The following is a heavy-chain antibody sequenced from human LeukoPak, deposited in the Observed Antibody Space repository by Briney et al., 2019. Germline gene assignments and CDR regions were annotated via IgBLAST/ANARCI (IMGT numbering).Heavy chain of an antibody. D-gene: IGHD3-22*01. Sequence: GGSLRLSCAASGFTFSSYAMSWVRQAPGKGLEWVSAISGSGGSTYYADSVKGRFTISRDNSKNTLYLQMNSLRAEDTAVYYCAKDRLLGYDSSGYYSDAFDIWGLGTMVTVSS. CDR3: AKDRLLGYDSSGYYSDAFDI. V-gene: IGHV3-23*01. CDR2: ISGSGGST. CDR1: GFTFSSYA. J-gene: IGHJ3*02.